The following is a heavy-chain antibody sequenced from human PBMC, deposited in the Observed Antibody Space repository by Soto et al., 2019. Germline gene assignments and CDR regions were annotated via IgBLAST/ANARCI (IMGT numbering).Heavy chain of an antibody. CDR1: GYTFTSYG. V-gene: IGHV1-18*01. J-gene: IGHJ6*02. Sequence: ASVKVSCEASGYTFTSYGISWVRQAPGQGLEWMGWTSAYNGNTNYAQKLQGRVTMTTDTSTSTAYMELRSLRSDDTAVYYCARRQWLVGGYYYGMDVWGQGTTVTVSS. CDR2: TSAYNGNT. CDR3: ARRQWLVGGYYYGMDV. D-gene: IGHD6-19*01.